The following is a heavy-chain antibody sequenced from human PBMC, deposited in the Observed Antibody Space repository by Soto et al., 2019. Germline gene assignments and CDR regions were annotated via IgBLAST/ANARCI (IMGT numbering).Heavy chain of an antibody. D-gene: IGHD3-10*01. Sequence: QVQLVEDGGGVVQPGRSLRLSCAASGFTFSSYAMHWVRQAPGKGLEWVAVISFDGSNKYYADSVKDRFTISRDNSKNTLYVQMNSLRAEDTAVYYCGRDRRFGNGYTLGFDAWGQGTLVTVSS. V-gene: IGHV3-30-3*01. CDR1: GFTFSSYA. CDR2: ISFDGSNK. J-gene: IGHJ5*02. CDR3: GRDRRFGNGYTLGFDA.